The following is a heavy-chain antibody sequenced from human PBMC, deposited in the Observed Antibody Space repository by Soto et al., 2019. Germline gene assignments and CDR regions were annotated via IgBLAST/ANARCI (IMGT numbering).Heavy chain of an antibody. CDR2: INPNSGGT. V-gene: IGHV1-2*04. J-gene: IGHJ6*02. CDR1: GYTFTGYY. CDR3: ARDHQPTYYDFWSGYLGNNYCYYYGMDV. D-gene: IGHD3-3*01. Sequence: ASVKVSCKASGYTFTGYYMHWVRQAPGQGLEWMGWINPNSGGTNYAQKFQGWVTMTRDTSISTAYMELSRLRSDDTAVYYCARDHQPTYYDFWSGYLGNNYCYYYGMDVWGQGTTVTVSS.